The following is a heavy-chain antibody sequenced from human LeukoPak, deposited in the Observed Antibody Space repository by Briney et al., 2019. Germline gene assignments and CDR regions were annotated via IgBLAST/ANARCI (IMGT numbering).Heavy chain of an antibody. CDR1: GFTVSVNY. J-gene: IGHJ4*02. V-gene: IGHV3-66*01. CDR3: ARKTDSGGQGDY. D-gene: IGHD3-22*01. CDR2: IYSGGNT. Sequence: GGSLRLSCAAFGFTVSVNYMSWVGQPPGKGLECVSVIYSGGNTYYADSVKGRFTISRDNSKNTLYLQMNSLRAEDTAVYYCARKTDSGGQGDYWGPGTLVTVSS.